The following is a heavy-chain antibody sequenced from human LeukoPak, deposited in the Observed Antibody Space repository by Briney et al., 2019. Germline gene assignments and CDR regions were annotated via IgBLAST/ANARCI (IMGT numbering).Heavy chain of an antibody. D-gene: IGHD3-16*02. CDR1: GGSFSGYY. CDR2: INHSGST. J-gene: IGHJ4*02. Sequence: SETLSLTCAVYGGSFSGYYWSWIRQPPGKGLEWIGEINHSGSTNYNPSLKSRVTISVDTSKNQFSLKLSSVTAADTAVYYCARHDDDYVWGSYRPAEYYFDYWGQGTLVTVSS. CDR3: ARHDDDYVWGSYRPAEYYFDY. V-gene: IGHV4-34*01.